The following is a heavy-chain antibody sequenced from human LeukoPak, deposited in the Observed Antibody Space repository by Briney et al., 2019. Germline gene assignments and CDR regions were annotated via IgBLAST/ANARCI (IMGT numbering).Heavy chain of an antibody. CDR3: ARVRPGYCSGGSCYPDAFDI. V-gene: IGHV4-59*08. D-gene: IGHD2-15*01. J-gene: IGHJ3*02. CDR2: IYYSGST. CDR1: GGSISSHY. Sequence: PSETLSLTCTVSGGSISSHYWSWIRQPPGKGLEWIGYIYYSGSTNYNPSLKSRVTISVDTSKNQFPLKLSSVTAADTAVYYCARVRPGYCSGGSCYPDAFDIWGQGTMVTVSS.